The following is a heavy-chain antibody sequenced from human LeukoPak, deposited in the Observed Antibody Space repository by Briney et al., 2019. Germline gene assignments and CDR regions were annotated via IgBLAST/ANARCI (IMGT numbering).Heavy chain of an antibody. CDR2: ISSSSSYI. D-gene: IGHD3-10*01. J-gene: IGHJ4*02. Sequence: PGGSLRLSCAASGFTFSNYNMNWVRQAPGKGLEWVSFISSSSSYISYADSVKGRFTISRDNATNSLYLQMNSLRAEDTAVYYCARGLPGELVPDYWGQGTLVTVSS. CDR1: GFTFSNYN. V-gene: IGHV3-21*01. CDR3: ARGLPGELVPDY.